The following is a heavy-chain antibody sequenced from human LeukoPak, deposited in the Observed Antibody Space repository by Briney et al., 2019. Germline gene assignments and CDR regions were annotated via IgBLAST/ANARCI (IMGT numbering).Heavy chain of an antibody. J-gene: IGHJ4*02. D-gene: IGHD4-17*01. Sequence: PSETLSLTCTVSGGSISSSSYYWGWIRQPPGKGLEWIGSIYYSGSTYYNPSLKSRVTISVDTSKNQFSLKLSSVTAADTAVYYCARLTVTPQLIDYWGQGTLVTVSS. CDR3: ARLTVTPQLIDY. CDR1: GGSISSSSYY. CDR2: IYYSGST. V-gene: IGHV4-39*01.